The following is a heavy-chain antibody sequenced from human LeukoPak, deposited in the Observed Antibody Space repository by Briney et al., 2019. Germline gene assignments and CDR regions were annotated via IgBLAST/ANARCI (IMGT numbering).Heavy chain of an antibody. Sequence: GGSLRLSCEASGCAFSNYWMSWVREAPGKGLEWVANIKQDGSEKYYVDSVKGRFTISRDNAKNSLYLQMNSLRVEDTAVYYCARDQGGMIVVVPSWFDPWGQGTLVTVSS. D-gene: IGHD3-22*01. V-gene: IGHV3-7*01. CDR1: GCAFSNYW. CDR2: IKQDGSEK. CDR3: ARDQGGMIVVVPSWFDP. J-gene: IGHJ5*02.